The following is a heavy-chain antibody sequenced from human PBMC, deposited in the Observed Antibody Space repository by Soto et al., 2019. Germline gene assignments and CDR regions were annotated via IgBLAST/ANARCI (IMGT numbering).Heavy chain of an antibody. Sequence: EVQLLESGGGLVQPGGSLRLSCAASGFTFSSFAMNWVRQAPGKGLEWVSTISDSGGSTYYADSVNGRFTISRENSKNTLYLQMNSLRAEDTAVYYGAKARFWSGYDPTGGGMDVWGQGTTVTVSS. CDR1: GFTFSSFA. V-gene: IGHV3-23*01. CDR2: ISDSGGST. D-gene: IGHD3-3*01. J-gene: IGHJ6*02. CDR3: AKARFWSGYDPTGGGMDV.